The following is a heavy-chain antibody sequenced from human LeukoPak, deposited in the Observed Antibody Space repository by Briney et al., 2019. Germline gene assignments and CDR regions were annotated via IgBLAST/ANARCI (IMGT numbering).Heavy chain of an antibody. J-gene: IGHJ4*02. CDR3: AKDPLLTGDSSGYYYVDY. D-gene: IGHD3-22*01. Sequence: GGSLRLSCAASGFTFSSYGMHWVRQAPGKGLEWVTFIRYDGSNKYYADSVKGRFTISSDNAKNSLYLQMNSLRAEDTAVYYCAKDPLLTGDSSGYYYVDYWGQGTLVTVSS. CDR1: GFTFSSYG. CDR2: IRYDGSNK. V-gene: IGHV3-30*02.